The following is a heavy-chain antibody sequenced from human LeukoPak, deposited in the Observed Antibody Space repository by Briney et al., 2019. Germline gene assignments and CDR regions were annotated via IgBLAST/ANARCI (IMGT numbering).Heavy chain of an antibody. J-gene: IGHJ4*02. CDR3: ARDFAIAVAGIDY. Sequence: PGGSLRLSCAASGVTFSSYSMNCVRQAPGKGLEWVSSISSSSSYIYYADSVKGRFTISRDNAKNSLYLQMNSLRAEDTAVYYCARDFAIAVAGIDYWGQGTLVTVSS. V-gene: IGHV3-21*01. CDR2: ISSSSSYI. D-gene: IGHD6-19*01. CDR1: GVTFSSYS.